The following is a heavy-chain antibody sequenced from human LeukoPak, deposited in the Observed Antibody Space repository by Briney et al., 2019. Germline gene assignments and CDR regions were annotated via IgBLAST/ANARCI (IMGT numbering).Heavy chain of an antibody. Sequence: ASVKVSCKASGYTFTGYYMHWVRQAPGQGLEWMGWINPNSGGTNYAQKFQGRVTMTRDTSISTAYMELSRLRSDDTAVYCCARDLGLGRAFDIWGQGTMVTVSS. V-gene: IGHV1-2*02. CDR3: ARDLGLGRAFDI. J-gene: IGHJ3*02. CDR1: GYTFTGYY. CDR2: INPNSGGT. D-gene: IGHD3-16*01.